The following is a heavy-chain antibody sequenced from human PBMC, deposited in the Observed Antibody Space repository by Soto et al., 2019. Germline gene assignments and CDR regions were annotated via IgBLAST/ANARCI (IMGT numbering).Heavy chain of an antibody. CDR2: ISYDGSNK. CDR3: ATRAGYSYGLAPYYYGMDV. Sequence: GGSLRLSCAASGCTFSSYVMHWVRQAPGKGLEWVAVISYDGSNKYYAGSVKGRFTISRDNSKNTLYLQMNSLRAEDTAVYYCATRAGYSYGLAPYYYGMDVWGQGTTVTVSS. J-gene: IGHJ6*02. V-gene: IGHV3-30*03. D-gene: IGHD5-18*01. CDR1: GCTFSSYV.